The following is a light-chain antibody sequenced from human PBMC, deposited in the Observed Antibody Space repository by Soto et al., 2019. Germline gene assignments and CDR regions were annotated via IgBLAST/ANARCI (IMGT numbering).Light chain of an antibody. V-gene: IGKV3-11*01. CDR3: PQRLSLPPLP. CDR1: QSISRY. CDR2: DAS. J-gene: IGKJ4*01. Sequence: EIVLTQSPATLSLSPGERATLSCRASQSISRYLAWYQQKPGQAPRLLIHDASNRATGIPARFSGSGSETGFTLTISSLEPEDFAVYYCPQRLSLPPLPFGGGTKVENK.